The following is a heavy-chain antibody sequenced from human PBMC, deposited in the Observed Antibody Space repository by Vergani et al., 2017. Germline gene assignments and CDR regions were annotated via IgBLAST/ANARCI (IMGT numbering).Heavy chain of an antibody. J-gene: IGHJ5*02. Sequence: QVQLQQWGAGLLKPSETLSLTCAVYGGSFSGYYWSWIRQPPGKGLEWIGEINHSGSTNYNPSIKSRVTISVDTSKNQFSLKLSAVTAADTAVYYWARGLIVVVPAAIRLEGRARTNWFDPWGQGTLVTVSS. CDR3: ARGLIVVVPAAIRLEGRARTNWFDP. CDR1: GGSFSGYY. V-gene: IGHV4-34*01. CDR2: INHSGST. D-gene: IGHD2-2*01.